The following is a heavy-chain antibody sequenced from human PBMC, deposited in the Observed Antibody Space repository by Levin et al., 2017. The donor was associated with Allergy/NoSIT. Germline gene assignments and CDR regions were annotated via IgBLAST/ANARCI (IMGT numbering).Heavy chain of an antibody. V-gene: IGHV4-39*07. J-gene: IGHJ4*02. D-gene: IGHD3-22*01. CDR1: GDSIISSSYY. Sequence: SSETLSLTCTVSGDSIISSSYYWGWVRQPPGKGLEWIGSIYYSGSTYYSPSFKSRVSISIDTSKRQFSLKLSSVTAADTAVYFCARSQRPTYYYDSDGYHFDYWGQGTLVTVSS. CDR2: IYYSGST. CDR3: ARSQRPTYYYDSDGYHFDY.